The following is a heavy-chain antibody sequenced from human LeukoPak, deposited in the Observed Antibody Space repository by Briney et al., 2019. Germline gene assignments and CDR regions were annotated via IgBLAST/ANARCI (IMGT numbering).Heavy chain of an antibody. CDR2: VYSGGST. J-gene: IGHJ4*02. V-gene: IGHV3-53*01. D-gene: IGHD3-22*01. CDR3: ARGMTYYYDSSGYWGFGY. CDR1: GFTVSSNY. Sequence: GGSLRLSCAASGFTVSSNYMSWVRKAPGKGLEWVSVVYSGGSTYHADSVNGRFTISRDNSKNTLYLQMNSLRADDTAVYCCARGMTYYYDSSGYWGFGYWGQGTLVTVSS.